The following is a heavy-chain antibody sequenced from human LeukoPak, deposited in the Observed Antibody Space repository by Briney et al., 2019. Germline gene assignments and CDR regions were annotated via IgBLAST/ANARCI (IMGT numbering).Heavy chain of an antibody. CDR1: GFTFTNYS. J-gene: IGHJ4*02. CDR2: IAPSGVTT. V-gene: IGHV3-23*01. D-gene: IGHD4-17*01. Sequence: GGSLRLSCAASGFTFTNYSISWVRQAPGKGLEWVSAIAPSGVTTYYADSVKGRFTISRDNSKSTLYLQMNSLRAEDTAVYYCAKHYGDYRSFDYWGQGTLVTVSS. CDR3: AKHYGDYRSFDY.